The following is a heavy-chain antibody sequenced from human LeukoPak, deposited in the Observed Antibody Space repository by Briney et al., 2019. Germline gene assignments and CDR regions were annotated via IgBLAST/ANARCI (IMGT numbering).Heavy chain of an antibody. CDR2: VRYDASNE. V-gene: IGHV3-33*01. CDR1: GFTFSSSG. D-gene: IGHD2-2*01. J-gene: IGHJ4*02. Sequence: PGGSLRLSCAAPGFTFSSSGMHWVRQAPGKGLEWVAVVRYDASNEYYADSVKGRFTISRDNSKNTLYLQMNSLRAEDTAVYYCVRDYAKYFDCWGQGTLVTVSS. CDR3: VRDYAKYFDC.